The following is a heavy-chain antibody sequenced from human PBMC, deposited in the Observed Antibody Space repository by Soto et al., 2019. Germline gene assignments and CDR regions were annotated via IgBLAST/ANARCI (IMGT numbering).Heavy chain of an antibody. J-gene: IGHJ4*02. CDR3: AHRVAAGEFDY. CDR1: GFSLSTSGVG. CDR2: IYWNDDK. V-gene: IGHV2-5*01. D-gene: IGHD6-13*01. Sequence: QITLKESGPTLVKPTQTLTLTCTFSGFSLSTSGVGVGWIRQPPGKALEWLALIYWNDDKRYSPSLKSRLTIIKDTSKNQVVLTMTNMDPVDTATYYCAHRVAAGEFDYWGQGTLVTVSS.